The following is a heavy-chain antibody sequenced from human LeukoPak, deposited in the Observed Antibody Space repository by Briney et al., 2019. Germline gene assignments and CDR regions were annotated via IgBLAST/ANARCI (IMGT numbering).Heavy chain of an antibody. CDR3: ARGAFGEEDILTGYYMGEFDY. J-gene: IGHJ4*02. CDR2: ISAYNGNT. Sequence: GASVKVSCKASGYTFTSYGISWVRQAPGQGLEWMGGISAYNGNTNYAQKLQGRVTMTTDTSTSTAYMELRSLRSDDTAVYYCARGAFGEEDILTGYYMGEFDYWGQGTLVTVSS. CDR1: GYTFTSYG. V-gene: IGHV1-18*01. D-gene: IGHD3-9*01.